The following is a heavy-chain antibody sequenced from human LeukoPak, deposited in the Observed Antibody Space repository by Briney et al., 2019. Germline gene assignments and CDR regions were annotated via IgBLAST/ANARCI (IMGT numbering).Heavy chain of an antibody. CDR1: GFTFSAYY. Sequence: GGSLRLSCAASGFTFSAYYMSWIRQAPGKGLEWVSYITRGSLYTNYADSVKGRFTISRDNAKNSLYLQMNSLRAEDTAVYYCARGLYDYGDSLVTSYFDFWGQGALVTVSS. CDR3: ARGLYDYGDSLVTSYFDF. D-gene: IGHD4-17*01. CDR2: ITRGSLYT. V-gene: IGHV3-11*05. J-gene: IGHJ4*02.